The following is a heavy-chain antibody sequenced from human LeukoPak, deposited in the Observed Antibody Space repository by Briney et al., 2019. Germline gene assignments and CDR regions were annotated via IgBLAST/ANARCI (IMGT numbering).Heavy chain of an antibody. CDR3: ARDRRRIGNYYDKSGFLDH. J-gene: IGHJ4*02. D-gene: IGHD3-22*01. Sequence: PSETLSLTCIVSGDSTSSGSYYWTWLRQPAGKGLEWIGRIHTSGNTNYSPSLKSRVTISRDTSKNQFSLRLTSVTAADTAVYYCARDRRRIGNYYDKSGFLDHWGQGTLVTVSS. CDR1: GDSTSSGSYY. V-gene: IGHV4-61*02. CDR2: IHTSGNT.